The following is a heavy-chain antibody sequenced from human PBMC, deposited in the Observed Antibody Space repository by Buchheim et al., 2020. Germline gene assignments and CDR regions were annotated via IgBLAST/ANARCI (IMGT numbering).Heavy chain of an antibody. CDR1: GFSFNSYS. D-gene: IGHD1-26*01. Sequence: EVQLVESGGGLVQPGGSLRLSCAASGFSFNSYSMNWVRQAPGKGLEWVSYISYDSVNIHYADSVKGRFTISRDNAKNSLYLQMTSLRAEDTAVYYCAKGDWDYRGQGTL. CDR2: ISYDSVNI. V-gene: IGHV3-48*01. J-gene: IGHJ4*02. CDR3: AKGDWDY.